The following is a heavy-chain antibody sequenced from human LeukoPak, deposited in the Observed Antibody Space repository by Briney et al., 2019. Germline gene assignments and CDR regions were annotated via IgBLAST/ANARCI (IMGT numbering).Heavy chain of an antibody. J-gene: IGHJ4*02. Sequence: GGSLRLSCAASGFTFSAYSMNWVRQAPGKGLEWVSYDSSSSSTINHADSVKGRFTISRDNAKNSLYLQMNSLRDEDTAVYYCASTPDYWGQGTLVTVSS. CDR1: GFTFSAYS. CDR3: ASTPDY. V-gene: IGHV3-48*02. CDR2: DSSSSSTI.